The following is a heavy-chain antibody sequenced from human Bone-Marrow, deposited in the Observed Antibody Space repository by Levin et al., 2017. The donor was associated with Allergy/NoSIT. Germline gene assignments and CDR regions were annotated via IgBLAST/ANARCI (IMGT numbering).Heavy chain of an antibody. CDR2: ISITGDRR. V-gene: IGHV3-23*01. CDR3: AKGSMSMDLQH. D-gene: IGHD3-3*02. J-gene: IGHJ1*01. Sequence: GASVKVSCAASGFTFSTFAMTWVRQVPGKGLEWVSFISITGDRRDYADSVKGRFTISRDNSKSTVYLQMNSLRADDTAIYYCAKGSMSMDLQHWGQGTLVTVSS. CDR1: GFTFSTFA.